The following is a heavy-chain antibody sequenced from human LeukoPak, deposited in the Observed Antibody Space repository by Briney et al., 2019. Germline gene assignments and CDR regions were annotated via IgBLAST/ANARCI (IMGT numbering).Heavy chain of an antibody. CDR2: IRSSSSTT. CDR1: GFTFSTYS. J-gene: IGHJ4*02. CDR3: ARGSTYYDSSGQVPFDY. D-gene: IGHD3-22*01. V-gene: IGHV3-48*01. Sequence: GGSLRLSCAASGFTFSTYSMNWVRQAPGKGLGWVSYIRSSSSTTYYADSVKGRFTISRDNAKNSLYLQMNSLRAEDTAVYYCARGSTYYDSSGQVPFDYWGQGTLVTVSS.